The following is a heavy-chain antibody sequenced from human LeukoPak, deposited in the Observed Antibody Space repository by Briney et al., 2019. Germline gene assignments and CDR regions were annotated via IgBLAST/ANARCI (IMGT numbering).Heavy chain of an antibody. V-gene: IGHV3-21*01. CDR2: ISSSSSYI. CDR1: GFTFSSYS. Sequence: GGSLRLSCAASGFTFSSYSMNWVRQAPGKGLEWVSSISSSSSYIYYADSVKGRFTISRDNAKNSLYLQMNSLRAEDTAVYYCARLTKGSGDGIYYYYYMDVWGKGTTVTISS. J-gene: IGHJ6*03. CDR3: ARLTKGSGDGIYYYYYMDV. D-gene: IGHD3-10*01.